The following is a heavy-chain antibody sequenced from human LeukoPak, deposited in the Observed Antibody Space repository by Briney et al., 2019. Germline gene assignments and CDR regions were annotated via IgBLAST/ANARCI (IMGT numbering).Heavy chain of an antibody. V-gene: IGHV4-39*07. Sequence: KPSETLSLTCAVYGGSFSSYYWGWIRQPPGKGLEWIGSIYYSGSTYYNPSLKSRVTISVDTSKNQFSLKLSSVTAADTAVYYCAREISEVVVGYFDYWGQGTLVTVSS. J-gene: IGHJ4*02. CDR3: AREISEVVVGYFDY. CDR2: IYYSGST. CDR1: GGSFSSYY. D-gene: IGHD2-15*01.